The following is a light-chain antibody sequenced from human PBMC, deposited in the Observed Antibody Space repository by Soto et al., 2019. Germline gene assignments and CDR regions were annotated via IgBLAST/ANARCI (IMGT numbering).Light chain of an antibody. CDR3: QQYNTYLTWT. CDR2: GAS. J-gene: IGKJ1*01. CDR1: QSVSMW. Sequence: DIQLTQSPPFLSASVGDTVTITCRASQSVSMWLAWFQQKPGKAPRLLIYGASNLESGVPSRFSGSGSGTQFTLTISSLQPEDAATYYCQQYNTYLTWTFGQGTKVDIK. V-gene: IGKV1-5*01.